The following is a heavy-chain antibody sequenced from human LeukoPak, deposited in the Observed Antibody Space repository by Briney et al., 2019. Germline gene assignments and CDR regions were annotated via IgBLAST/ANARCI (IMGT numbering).Heavy chain of an antibody. CDR1: EFTFSHYW. CDR3: ARRPRDSSGYYLGAFHA. Sequence: GGSLRLSCVASEFTFSHYWMTWVRQAPGKGLEWVANIKHDGGEEYYVDSVKGRFTISRDNAKNTLYLHMRSLRAEDTAVYFCARRPRDSSGYYLGAFHAWGQGTTVTVSS. CDR2: IKHDGGEE. D-gene: IGHD3-22*01. J-gene: IGHJ3*01. V-gene: IGHV3-7*03.